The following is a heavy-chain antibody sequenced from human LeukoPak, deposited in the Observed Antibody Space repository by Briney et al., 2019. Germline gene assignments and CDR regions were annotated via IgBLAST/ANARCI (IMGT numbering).Heavy chain of an antibody. J-gene: IGHJ4*02. CDR1: GFTFSSYS. Sequence: GGSLRLSCAASGFTFSSYSMNWVRQAPGKGLEWVSSINSSSSYIYYADSVKGRFTISRDNANNSLYLQLNSLRAEDTAVYYCARDRVSYYYDSSGYYYIEGGYYFDYWGQGTLVTVSS. CDR2: INSSSSYI. CDR3: ARDRVSYYYDSSGYYYIEGGYYFDY. V-gene: IGHV3-21*01. D-gene: IGHD3-22*01.